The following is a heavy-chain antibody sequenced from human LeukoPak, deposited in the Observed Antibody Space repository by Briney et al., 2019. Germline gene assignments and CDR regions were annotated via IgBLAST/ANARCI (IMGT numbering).Heavy chain of an antibody. CDR1: GFTLSNAW. Sequence: PRGSPRLSCVASGFTLSNAWMSWVRQAPGKGPHWAGRIKTITDDGTTDYAAPVTGRFTISRDDSTNMLFLQMNTLKTEDTAVYYCTTPAFLGKSPYGLDVWGQGTTVTVSS. D-gene: IGHD3-3*01. CDR2: IKTITDDGTT. CDR3: TTPAFLGKSPYGLDV. V-gene: IGHV3-15*01. J-gene: IGHJ6*02.